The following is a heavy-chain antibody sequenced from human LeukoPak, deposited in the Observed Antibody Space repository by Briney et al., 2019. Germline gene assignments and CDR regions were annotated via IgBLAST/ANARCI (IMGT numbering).Heavy chain of an antibody. CDR2: ISYAGSDK. J-gene: IGHJ4*02. Sequence: PGRSLRLSSAASGFTFSNYGMHWVRQAPGKGLEWVAIISYAGSDKYYADSVKGRFTISRDNSKNTLYLQMNSLRAEDTAVYYCARERRSSWVDSRGFDYWGQGTLVTVSS. D-gene: IGHD6-13*01. CDR1: GFTFSNYG. V-gene: IGHV3-30*03. CDR3: ARERRSSWVDSRGFDY.